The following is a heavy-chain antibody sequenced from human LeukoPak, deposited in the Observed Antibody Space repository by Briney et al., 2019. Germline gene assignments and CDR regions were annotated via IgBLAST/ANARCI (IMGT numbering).Heavy chain of an antibody. CDR2: INAGNGNT. D-gene: IGHD3-9*01. CDR1: GYTFTSYA. V-gene: IGHV1-3*01. CDR3: ARVLGSGYDTIYYFDY. J-gene: IGHJ4*02. Sequence: ASVKVSCKASGYTFTSYAMHWVRQAPGQRLEWMGWINAGNGNTKYSQKFQGRVTITRDTSASTAYMELSSLRSEDTAVYYCARVLGSGYDTIYYFDYWGQGTLVTVSS.